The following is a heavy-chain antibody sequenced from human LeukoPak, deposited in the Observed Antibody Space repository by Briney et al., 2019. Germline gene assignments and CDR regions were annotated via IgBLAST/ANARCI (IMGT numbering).Heavy chain of an antibody. CDR2: IYYSGST. CDR1: GGSISHYY. Sequence: PSETLSLTCTVSGGSISHYYWSWIRQPPGKGLEWIGYIYYSGSTNYNPSLKSRVTISVDTSKNQFSLKLSSVTAADTAVYYCARVSSGGSKLFDYWGQGTLVTVSS. V-gene: IGHV4-59*01. CDR3: ARVSSGGSKLFDY. D-gene: IGHD2-15*01. J-gene: IGHJ4*02.